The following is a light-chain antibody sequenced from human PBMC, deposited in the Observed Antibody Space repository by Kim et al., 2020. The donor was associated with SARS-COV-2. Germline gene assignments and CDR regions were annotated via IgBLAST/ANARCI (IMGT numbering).Light chain of an antibody. CDR2: GAS. V-gene: IGKV3-20*01. Sequence: VVLTQSPGTLSLSPGEGATLSCRASQSVWRNYIAWYQQKVGQPPRLLIYGASTRATGIPDRFSATGSGTDFTLTVSRLEPEDFAVYYCNHYSGSPWAFGQGTKVDIK. J-gene: IGKJ1*01. CDR3: NHYSGSPWA. CDR1: QSVWRNY.